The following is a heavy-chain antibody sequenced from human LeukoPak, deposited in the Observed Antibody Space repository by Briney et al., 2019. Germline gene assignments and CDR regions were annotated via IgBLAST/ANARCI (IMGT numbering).Heavy chain of an antibody. CDR1: GFTFSDYY. CDR3: TRSPTGTLGAFDI. J-gene: IGHJ3*02. V-gene: IGHV3-11*01. D-gene: IGHD1-1*01. CDR2: ITSSGSTI. Sequence: TGGSLRLSCAASGFTFSDYYMSWIRQAPGRGLEWVSYITSSGSTIYYADSVKGRFTISRDNAKNSLYLQMNSLRAEDTAVYYCTRSPTGTLGAFDIWGQGTMVTVSS.